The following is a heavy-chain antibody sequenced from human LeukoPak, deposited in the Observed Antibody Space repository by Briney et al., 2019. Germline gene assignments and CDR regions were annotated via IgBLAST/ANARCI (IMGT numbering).Heavy chain of an antibody. J-gene: IGHJ4*01. CDR2: ISGSGGST. D-gene: IGHD3-22*01. CDR1: GFTFSSYA. CDR3: AKYKDCYDSSGKDY. Sequence: TGGSLRLSCAASGFTFSSYAMSWVRQAPEKGLEWVSAISGSGGSTYYADSVKGRFTISRDNSKNTLYLQMNSLRAEDTAVYYCAKYKDCYDSSGKDYWGPGNLFTVSS. V-gene: IGHV3-23*01.